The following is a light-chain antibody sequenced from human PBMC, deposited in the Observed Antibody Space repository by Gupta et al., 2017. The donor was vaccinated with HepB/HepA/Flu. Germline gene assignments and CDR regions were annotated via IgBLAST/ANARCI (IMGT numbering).Light chain of an antibody. CDR2: NDN. CDR3: AAWDDSLIFYV. CDR1: GSNIGSNT. V-gene: IGLV1-44*01. Sequence: QSVLTQPPSASGTPGQRVSISCSGSGSNIGSNTVNWYRQLPGTAPKLLIYNDNQRPSGGPDRFSGSKSGTSASLAISGLQSEDEADFYCAAWDDSLIFYVFGTGTKVTVL. J-gene: IGLJ1*01.